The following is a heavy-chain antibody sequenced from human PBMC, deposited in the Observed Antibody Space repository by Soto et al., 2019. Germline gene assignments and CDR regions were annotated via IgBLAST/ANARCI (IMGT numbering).Heavy chain of an antibody. CDR1: GFTFSSYA. V-gene: IGHV3-30-3*01. CDR3: ASGPSIITTGGGDY. CDR2: ISYDGSNK. D-gene: IGHD4-4*01. Sequence: QVQLVESGGGVVQPGRSLRLSCAASGFTFSSYAMHWVRQAPGKGLEWVTVISYDGSNKFYADSVKGRFTISRDNSKNTLYLQMNSLRAEDTAVYYCASGPSIITTGGGDYWGQGTLVTVSS. J-gene: IGHJ4*02.